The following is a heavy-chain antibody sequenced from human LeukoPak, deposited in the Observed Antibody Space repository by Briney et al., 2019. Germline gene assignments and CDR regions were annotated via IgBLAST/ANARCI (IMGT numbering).Heavy chain of an antibody. V-gene: IGHV3-23*01. Sequence: GGSLRLSCAASGFTFSNCAMTWVRQAPGKGLEWVSSISDSAGATYYADSVRGRFTISRDNSGSTLYLQMNSLRADDTAVYYCAKGGSTAWTAVDYWGQGTLVTVSS. J-gene: IGHJ4*02. CDR3: AKGGSTAWTAVDY. D-gene: IGHD2-2*01. CDR2: ISDSAGAT. CDR1: GFTFSNCA.